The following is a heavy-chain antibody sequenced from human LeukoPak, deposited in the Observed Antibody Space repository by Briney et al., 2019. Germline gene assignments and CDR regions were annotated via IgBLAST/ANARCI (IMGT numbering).Heavy chain of an antibody. V-gene: IGHV4-39*01. D-gene: IGHD3-22*01. J-gene: IGHJ3*02. CDR1: GGSISSSSYY. Sequence: SETLSLTCTVSGGSISSSSYYWGWIRQPPGKGLEWIRRSYYSGSTYDHPSLKSRVTISVDTTKSQYSLKLSSVTAADTAVYYSARHVIVVVPPNAFDIWGQGTMVTVSS. CDR3: ARHVIVVVPPNAFDI. CDR2: SYYSGST.